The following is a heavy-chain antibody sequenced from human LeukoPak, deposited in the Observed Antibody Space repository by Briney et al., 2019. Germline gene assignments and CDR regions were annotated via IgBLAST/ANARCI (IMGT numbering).Heavy chain of an antibody. Sequence: ASVKVSCKASGYTFTGYYMHWVRQAPGQGLEWMGWINPNSGGTNYAQKFQGRVTMTRDTSINTASMELSRLRSDDTAVYYCARGGDWNPLNWFDPWGQGTLVTVSS. D-gene: IGHD1-1*01. V-gene: IGHV1-2*02. CDR1: GYTFTGYY. J-gene: IGHJ5*02. CDR3: ARGGDWNPLNWFDP. CDR2: INPNSGGT.